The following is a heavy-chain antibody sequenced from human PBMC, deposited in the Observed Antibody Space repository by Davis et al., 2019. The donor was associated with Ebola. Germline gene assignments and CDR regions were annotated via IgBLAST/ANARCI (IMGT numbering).Heavy chain of an antibody. J-gene: IGHJ4*02. CDR3: ARARRGSYYGDYFDY. V-gene: IGHV1-18*01. D-gene: IGHD1-26*01. Sequence: ASVKVSFQASGFTLTNYGIKWVRQAPGQGLEWMGWISAYNGNTNYAQKLQGRVTMTTDTSTSTAYMELRSLRSDDTAVYYCARARRGSYYGDYFDYWGQGTLVTVSS. CDR1: GFTLTNYG. CDR2: ISAYNGNT.